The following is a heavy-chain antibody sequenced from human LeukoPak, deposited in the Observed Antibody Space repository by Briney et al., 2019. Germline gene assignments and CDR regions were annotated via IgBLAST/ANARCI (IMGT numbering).Heavy chain of an antibody. D-gene: IGHD1-26*01. V-gene: IGHV3-48*03. CDR1: GFSFSEYE. CDR2: ITAIASME. J-gene: IGHJ4*02. CDR3: IREENRDLGGEAIVGGDPYDL. Sequence: GGSLRLSCVASGFSFSEYELSWVRQAPGKGLEWVSSITAIASMEYYADSVKRRFTISRDNAKNSLYLQMNSLRAEDTAVYFCIREENRDLGGEAIVGGDPYDLWGQGTLVTVSS.